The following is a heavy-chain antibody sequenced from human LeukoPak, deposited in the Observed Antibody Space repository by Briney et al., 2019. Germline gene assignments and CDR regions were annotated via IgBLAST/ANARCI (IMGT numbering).Heavy chain of an antibody. CDR1: GGSISSSSYY. CDR3: QGNIPAFDI. CDR2: IYYSGST. Sequence: SETLSLTCTVSGGSISSSSYYWGWIRQPPGKGLEWIGSIYYSGSTYYNPSLKSRVTISVDTPKNQFSLKLSSVTAADTAVYYCQGNIPAFDIWGQGTMVTVSS. J-gene: IGHJ3*02. V-gene: IGHV4-39*01. D-gene: IGHD2/OR15-2a*01.